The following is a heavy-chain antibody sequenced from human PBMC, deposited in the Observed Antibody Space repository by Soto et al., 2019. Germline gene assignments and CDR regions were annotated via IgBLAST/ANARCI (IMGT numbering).Heavy chain of an antibody. D-gene: IGHD2-15*01. CDR1: GGSVSSGGYY. V-gene: IGHV4-31*03. CDR2: IYYSGST. J-gene: IGHJ5*02. Sequence: PSETLSLTCTVSGGSVSSGGYYWSWIRQHPGKGLEWIGYIYYSGSTYYNPSLKSRVTISVDTSKNQFSLKLSSVTAADTAVYYCARDRRGYSVVAATGNWFDPWGQGTLVTVSS. CDR3: ARDRRGYSVVAATGNWFDP.